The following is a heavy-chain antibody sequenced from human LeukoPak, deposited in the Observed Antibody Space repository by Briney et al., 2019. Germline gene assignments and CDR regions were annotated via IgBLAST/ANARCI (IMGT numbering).Heavy chain of an antibody. D-gene: IGHD4-17*01. CDR1: GFTFSSYS. J-gene: IGHJ4*02. V-gene: IGHV3-73*01. CDR3: TRDYGVLFDY. CDR2: IRSKANSYAT. Sequence: GGSLRLSCAASGFTFSSYSMNWVRQASGKGLEWVGRIRSKANSYATSSAASVKGRFTISRDDSKNTAYLQMNSLKTEDTAVYYCTRDYGVLFDYWGQGTLVTVSS.